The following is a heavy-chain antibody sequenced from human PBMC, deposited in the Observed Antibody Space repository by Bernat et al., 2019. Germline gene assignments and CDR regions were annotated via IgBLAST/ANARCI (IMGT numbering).Heavy chain of an antibody. D-gene: IGHD6-13*01. Sequence: QLQLQESGPGLLKPSETLSLTCTVSGGSISSSSYYWGWFRQPPGKGLEWIGCIYYSRSTSYNASRKSRVTIAVDPSKNQFSQKLSYVTAADTAVYYCARKSSSSWYSPFGYWGQRTLVTVS. V-gene: IGHV4-39*01. CDR3: ARKSSSSWYSPFGY. CDR1: GGSISSSSYY. CDR2: IYYSRST. J-gene: IGHJ4*02.